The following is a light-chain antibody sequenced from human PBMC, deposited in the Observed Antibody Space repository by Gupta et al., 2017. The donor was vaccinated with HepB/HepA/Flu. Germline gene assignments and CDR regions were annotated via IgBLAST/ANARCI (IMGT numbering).Light chain of an antibody. CDR2: DVS. Sequence: EIVLTQSPGTLSLSPGERATLSCWASQSISSSSLAWYQQKPGQAPRLLIYDVSRRATGIPDRFSGSGSGTDFTLTIIRLEPEDFAVYYCHQYGSSSCAFGQGTKLEIE. CDR3: HQYGSSSCA. V-gene: IGKV3-20*01. J-gene: IGKJ2*01. CDR1: QSISSSS.